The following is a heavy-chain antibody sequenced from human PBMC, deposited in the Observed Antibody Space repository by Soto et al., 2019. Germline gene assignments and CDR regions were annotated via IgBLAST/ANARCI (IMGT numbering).Heavy chain of an antibody. J-gene: IGHJ2*01. CDR1: GGTFSSYT. CDR3: ARGNHRWLQLWYFDL. CDR2: IIPIFGTA. V-gene: IGHV1-69*12. Sequence: QVQLVQSGAEVKKPGSSVTVSCKASGGTFSSYTISWVRQAPGQGLEWMGGIIPIFGTANYAQKFQGRVTINADEYTSTAYMELSSLRYEDTAVYYCARGNHRWLQLWYFDLWGRGTLVTVSS. D-gene: IGHD5-12*01.